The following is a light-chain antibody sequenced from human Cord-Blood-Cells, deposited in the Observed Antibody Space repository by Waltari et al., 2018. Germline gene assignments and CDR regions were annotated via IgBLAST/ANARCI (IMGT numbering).Light chain of an antibody. J-gene: IGLJ3*02. CDR3: CSYAGSSTWV. CDR2: EGS. CDR1: SSDVGRYNP. V-gene: IGLV2-23*01. Sequence: QSALTQPASVSGSPGQSITLSCTGTSSDVGRYNPVSWYQQHPGKAPKLMIYEGSKRPSGVSNRFSGSKSGNTASLTISGLQAEDEADYYCCSYAGSSTWVFGGGTKLTVL.